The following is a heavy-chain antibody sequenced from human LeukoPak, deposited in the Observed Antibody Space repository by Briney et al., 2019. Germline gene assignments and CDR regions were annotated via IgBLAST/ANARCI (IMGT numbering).Heavy chain of an antibody. CDR2: ISGDNTDT. CDR1: GFTFNNYA. V-gene: IGHV3-23*01. CDR3: AKEVIADY. J-gene: IGHJ4*02. D-gene: IGHD3-10*01. Sequence: TGGSLRRSCVASGFTFNNYAMNWVRQAPGKGLEWVSAISGDNTDTFYADPVKGRFTISRDNSRNTLYLQMNNLRAEDTAVYYCAKEVIADYWGQGTLVTVSS.